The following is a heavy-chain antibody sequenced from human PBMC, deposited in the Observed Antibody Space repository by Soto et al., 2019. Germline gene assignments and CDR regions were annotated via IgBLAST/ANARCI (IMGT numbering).Heavy chain of an antibody. CDR2: INHSGST. CDR1: GGSFNGYY. J-gene: IGHJ4*02. D-gene: IGHD2-8*02. V-gene: IGHV4-34*01. Sequence: SETLSLTCAVYGGSFNGYYWSWIRQPPGKGLEWIGEINHSGSTNYNPSLKSRVTISVDTSKNQFSLKLSSVTAADTAVYYCARGLWGTGSWNSYFDYWGQGTLVTVSS. CDR3: ARGLWGTGSWNSYFDY.